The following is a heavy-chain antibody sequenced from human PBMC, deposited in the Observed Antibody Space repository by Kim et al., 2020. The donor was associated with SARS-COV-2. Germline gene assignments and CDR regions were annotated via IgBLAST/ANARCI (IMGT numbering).Heavy chain of an antibody. Sequence: AVSVKGRFTISRDNSKNTLYLQMNSLRAEDTAVYYCAKDRGYIVATITDYWGQGTLVTVSS. J-gene: IGHJ4*02. CDR3: AKDRGYIVATITDY. V-gene: IGHV3-23*01. D-gene: IGHD5-12*01.